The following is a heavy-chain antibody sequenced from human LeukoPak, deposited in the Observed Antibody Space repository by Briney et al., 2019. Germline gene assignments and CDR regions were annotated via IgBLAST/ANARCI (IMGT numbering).Heavy chain of an antibody. CDR3: ARGKGETAATISNYYYYMDV. CDR2: VIPIFGSS. CDR1: GGGFGNYG. V-gene: IGHV1-69*06. Sequence: GASVRVSCKASGGGFGNYGITWVRQAPGQGLEWVGGVIPIFGSSNYAPKFQGRVTITADRSTSTAYMELRSLTSEDTAIYYCARGKGETAATISNYYYYMDVWDKGATVTVSS. J-gene: IGHJ6*03. D-gene: IGHD5-24*01.